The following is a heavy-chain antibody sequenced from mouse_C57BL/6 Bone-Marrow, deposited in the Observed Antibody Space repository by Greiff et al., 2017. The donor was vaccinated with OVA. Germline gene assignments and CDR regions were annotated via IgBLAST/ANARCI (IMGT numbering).Heavy chain of an antibody. CDR2: IDPSDSYT. J-gene: IGHJ2*01. D-gene: IGHD1-1*01. CDR1: GYTFTSYW. V-gene: IGHV1-69*01. CDR3: ARRNYYYGREYYFDY. Sequence: QVQLQQPGAELVMPGASVKLSCKASGYTFTSYWMHWVKQRPGQGLEWIGEIDPSDSYTNYNQKFKGKSTLTVDKSSSTAYMQLSSLTSEDSAVYYCARRNYYYGREYYFDYWGQGTTLTVSS.